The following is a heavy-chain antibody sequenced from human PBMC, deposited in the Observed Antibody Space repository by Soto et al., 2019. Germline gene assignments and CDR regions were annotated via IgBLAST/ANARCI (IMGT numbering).Heavy chain of an antibody. CDR1: DGSIDSGSYY. Sequence: QVQLQESGPGLVKPSQTLSLTCTVSDGSIDSGSYYRSWVRQYPGKGLEWIGSIHYSGSIYYSPSLRSRLTMSAYTYKNQFSLKLSSVTVADTAVYYCPRGLDRATLGYWGQGIQVIVSS. CDR2: IHYSGSI. D-gene: IGHD1-26*01. J-gene: IGHJ4*02. CDR3: PRGLDRATLGY. V-gene: IGHV4-31*03.